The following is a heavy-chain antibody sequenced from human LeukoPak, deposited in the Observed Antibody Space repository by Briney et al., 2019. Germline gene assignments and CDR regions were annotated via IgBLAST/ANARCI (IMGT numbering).Heavy chain of an antibody. CDR1: GFTVHSNY. Sequence: GGSLRLSCAASGFTVHSNYMSWVRQAPGKGLEWVAAISSSSRDIFYADSVKGRFSISRDNTQNSLSLRMNSLRAEDTAVYYCVREAAATLFDYWGQGTLVTVSS. V-gene: IGHV3-21*01. D-gene: IGHD1-26*01. J-gene: IGHJ4*02. CDR2: ISSSSRDI. CDR3: VREAAATLFDY.